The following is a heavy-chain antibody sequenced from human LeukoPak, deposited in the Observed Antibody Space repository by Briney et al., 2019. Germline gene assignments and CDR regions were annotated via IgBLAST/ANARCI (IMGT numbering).Heavy chain of an antibody. CDR2: IYSSGCT. Sequence: SDTLSLICTVSGRPNSIYYRSWIRQPPGKGLEWIGDIYSSGCTNYSPSLKSRVTISVDTSKNQFSLRLNSVTAADTAVYYCAREWGYYGCDYWGQGTLVTVSS. J-gene: IGHJ4*02. CDR3: AREWGYYGCDY. D-gene: IGHD3-10*01. CDR1: GRPNSIYY. V-gene: IGHV4-59*01.